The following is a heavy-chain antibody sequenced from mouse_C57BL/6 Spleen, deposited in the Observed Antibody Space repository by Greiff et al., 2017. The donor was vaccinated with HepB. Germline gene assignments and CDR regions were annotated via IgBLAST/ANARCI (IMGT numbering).Heavy chain of an antibody. D-gene: IGHD1-1*01. Sequence: VQLQQSGPELVKPGASVKISCKASGYSFTGYYMHWVKQSHGNILDWIGYIYPYNGVSSYNQKFKGKTTLTVDKTSSTAYMELRSLTSEDSAVYYCARSGDYYGSSHFDYWGQGTTLTVSS. CDR3: ARSGDYYGSSHFDY. V-gene: IGHV1-31*01. CDR1: GYSFTGYY. J-gene: IGHJ2*01. CDR2: IYPYNGVS.